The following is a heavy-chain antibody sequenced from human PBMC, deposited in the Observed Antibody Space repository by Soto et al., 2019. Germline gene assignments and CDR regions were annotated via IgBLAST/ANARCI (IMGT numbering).Heavy chain of an antibody. Sequence: QVQLRESGPGLVMPSQTLSLTCTVSGDSISSGNKYWSWIRQPPGKGLEWIGYIFSSGTTYYNPSLKSRLTMSLDASQNQFSLKLNSLTDADTAVYFCARVPSPLDYYCAMDVWGQGTTVTVSS. CDR3: ARVPSPLDYYCAMDV. CDR2: IFSSGTT. CDR1: GDSISSGNKY. D-gene: IGHD2-2*03. V-gene: IGHV4-30-4*01. J-gene: IGHJ6*02.